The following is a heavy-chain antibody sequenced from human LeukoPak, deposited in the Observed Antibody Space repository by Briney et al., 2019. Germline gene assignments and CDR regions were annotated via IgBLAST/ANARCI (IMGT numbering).Heavy chain of an antibody. CDR3: ASLRFAYYYDSSGYYYYPDY. V-gene: IGHV4-39*01. D-gene: IGHD3-22*01. CDR1: GGSISSSSYY. CDR2: IYYSGST. J-gene: IGHJ4*02. Sequence: PSETLSLTCTVSGGSISSSSYYWGWIRQPPGKGLEWIGSIYYSGSTYYNPSLKSRVTLSVDTSKNQFSLKLSSVTAADTAVYYCASLRFAYYYDSSGYYYYPDYWGQGTLVTVSS.